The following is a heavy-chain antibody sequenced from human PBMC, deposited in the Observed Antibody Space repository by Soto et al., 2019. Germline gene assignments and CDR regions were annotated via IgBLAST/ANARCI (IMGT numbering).Heavy chain of an antibody. D-gene: IGHD4-17*01. J-gene: IGHJ6*02. CDR3: ARFDYGDFYYYYGMDV. V-gene: IGHV1-18*01. CDR2: ISAYNGNT. CDR1: GFTFTSYG. Sequence: GASVKVSCKASGFTFTSYGISWVRQAPGQGLEWMGWISAYNGNTNYAQKLQGRVTMTTDTSTSTAYMELRSPRSDDTAVYYCARFDYGDFYYYYGMDVWGQGTTVTVSS.